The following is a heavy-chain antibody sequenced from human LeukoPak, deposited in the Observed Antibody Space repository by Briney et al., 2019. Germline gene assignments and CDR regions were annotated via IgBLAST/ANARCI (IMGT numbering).Heavy chain of an antibody. CDR2: IYYSGST. CDR3: ARVGVAVAGVDY. CDR1: GGSISSSSYY. J-gene: IGHJ4*02. D-gene: IGHD6-19*01. Sequence: SETLPLTCTVSGGSISSSSYYWGWIRQPPGKGLEWIGSIYYSGSTYYNPSLKSRVTISVDTSKNQFSLKLSSVTAADTAVYYCARVGVAVAGVDYWGQGTLVTVSS. V-gene: IGHV4-39*07.